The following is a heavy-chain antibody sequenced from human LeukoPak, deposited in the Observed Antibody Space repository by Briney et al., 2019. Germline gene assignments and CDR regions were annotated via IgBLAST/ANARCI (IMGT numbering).Heavy chain of an antibody. D-gene: IGHD4-17*01. CDR3: IVFGDSNH. J-gene: IGHJ5*02. CDR1: GFTFSTSV. V-gene: IGHV3-23*01. Sequence: GGSLRLSCATSGFTFSTSVINWVRLLPGKGLEWVSATHSSGGTYYADSVKGRFTISRDTSKNTLYLQINSLSVEDTAVYYCIVFGDSNHWGQGTLVTVSS. CDR2: THSSGGT.